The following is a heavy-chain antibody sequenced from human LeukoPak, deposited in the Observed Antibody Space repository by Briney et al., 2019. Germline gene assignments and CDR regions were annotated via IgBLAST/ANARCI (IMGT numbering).Heavy chain of an antibody. CDR2: IYYSGST. CDR1: GGSISSTTSY. CDR3: AKHGSTDYFLH. D-gene: IGHD1-14*01. Sequence: AETLTLTCAVSGGSISSTTSYWGCIRQPPGKGLEWIGRIYYSGSTFYNPSLKSRVTISVDTSKNQLFLRLSSVTAADTAVYYCAKHGSTDYFLHWAQETLVTVSS. J-gene: IGHJ4*02. V-gene: IGHV4-39*01.